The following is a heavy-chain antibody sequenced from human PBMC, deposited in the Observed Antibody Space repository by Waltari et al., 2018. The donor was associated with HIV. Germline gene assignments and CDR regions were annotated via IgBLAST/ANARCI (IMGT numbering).Heavy chain of an antibody. CDR2: IDWDDDK. Sequence: QVTLRESGPALVKPTQTLTLTCTFSGFSLSTSGMCVSWIRQPPGKALEWLARIDWDDDKYYSTSLKTRLTISKDTSKNQVVLTMTNMDPVDTATYYCARATYGSGSYYNPQLGYYYGMDVWGQGTTVTVSS. D-gene: IGHD3-10*01. CDR3: ARATYGSGSYYNPQLGYYYGMDV. CDR1: GFSLSTSGMC. V-gene: IGHV2-70*15. J-gene: IGHJ6*02.